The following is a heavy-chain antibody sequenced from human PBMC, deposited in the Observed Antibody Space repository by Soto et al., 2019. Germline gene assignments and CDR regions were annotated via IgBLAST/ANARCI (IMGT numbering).Heavy chain of an antibody. Sequence: SETLSLTCTVSGGSISRYYWSWTRQPPGKGLEWIGYIYYSGSTNYNPSLKSRVTISVDTSKNQFSLKLSSVTAADTAVYYCARTHPPYYDFWSGPYYMDVWGKGTTVTAP. J-gene: IGHJ6*03. V-gene: IGHV4-59*08. CDR1: GGSISRYY. CDR2: IYYSGST. CDR3: ARTHPPYYDFWSGPYYMDV. D-gene: IGHD3-3*01.